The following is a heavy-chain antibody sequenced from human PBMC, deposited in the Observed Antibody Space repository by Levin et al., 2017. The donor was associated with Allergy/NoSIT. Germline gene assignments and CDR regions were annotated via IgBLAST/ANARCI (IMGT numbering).Heavy chain of an antibody. CDR2: ISSSSSYI. CDR1: GFTFSSYS. CDR3: ATTGGGGAFDI. Sequence: AGGSLRLSCAASGFTFSSYSMNWVRQAPGKGLEWVSSISSSSSYIYYADSVKGRFTISRDNAKNSLYLQMNSLRAEDTAVYYCATTGGGGAFDIWGQGTMVTVSS. D-gene: IGHD3-10*01. V-gene: IGHV3-21*01. J-gene: IGHJ3*02.